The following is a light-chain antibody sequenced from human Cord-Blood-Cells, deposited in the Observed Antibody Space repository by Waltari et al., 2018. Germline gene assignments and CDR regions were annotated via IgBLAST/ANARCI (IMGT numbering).Light chain of an antibody. Sequence: QLVLPQSPSASASLGASVKLTCTLSSGHSSYALAGHQQQPAKGPRYLMKLNSDGSHSKGDGIPDRFSGSSSGAERYLTISSLQSEDEADYYCQTWGTGIRVFGTGTKVTVL. CDR1: SGHSSYA. V-gene: IGLV4-69*01. CDR3: QTWGTGIRV. J-gene: IGLJ1*01. CDR2: LNSDGSH.